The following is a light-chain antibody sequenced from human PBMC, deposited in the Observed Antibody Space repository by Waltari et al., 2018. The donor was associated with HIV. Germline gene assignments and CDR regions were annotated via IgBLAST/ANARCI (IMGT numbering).Light chain of an antibody. CDR3: QQSYSSPYT. CDR1: QNINNY. CDR2: AAS. J-gene: IGKJ2*01. V-gene: IGKV1-39*01. Sequence: DIQMTQSPSSLSASVRDRVHITCRASQNINNYLNWYQQKPGKAPELLIYAASSLQSGVPSRFSGSGSGTDFTLTISSLQPEDFATYFCQQSYSSPYTFGQGTKLEIK.